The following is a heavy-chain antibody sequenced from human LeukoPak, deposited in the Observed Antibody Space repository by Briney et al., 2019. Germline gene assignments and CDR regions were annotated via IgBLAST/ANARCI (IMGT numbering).Heavy chain of an antibody. CDR1: GYSFTTYW. CDR3: ARQLYYDSSGDDAFDI. Sequence: GESLKISCKSSGYSFTTYWIGWVRQMPGKGLEWMGIIYPGDSDTRYSPSFQGQVTISADKSISTAYLQWSSLKASDTAMYYCARQLYYDSSGDDAFDIWGQGTMVTVSS. CDR2: IYPGDSDT. D-gene: IGHD3-22*01. V-gene: IGHV5-51*01. J-gene: IGHJ3*02.